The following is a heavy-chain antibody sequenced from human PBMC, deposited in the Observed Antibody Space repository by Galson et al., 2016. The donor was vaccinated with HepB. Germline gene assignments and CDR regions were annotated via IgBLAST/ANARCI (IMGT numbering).Heavy chain of an antibody. CDR2: IRDSGDIA. CDR3: AKGESVIRYYAIDF. J-gene: IGHJ6*02. V-gene: IGHV3-23*01. D-gene: IGHD3-16*02. CDR1: GFTFSSYP. Sequence: SLRLSCAASGFTFSSYPMSWVRQAPGKGPEWVSIIRDSGDIAYYTDSVKGRFTISRDNSKNTLFLQMNSLRAEDTAVYYCAKGESVIRYYAIDFWGQGTTVTVSS.